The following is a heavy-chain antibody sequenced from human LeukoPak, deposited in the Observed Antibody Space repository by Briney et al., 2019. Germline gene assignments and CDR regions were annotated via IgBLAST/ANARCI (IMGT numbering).Heavy chain of an antibody. V-gene: IGHV1-69*05. Sequence: SVTVSCTASGGTFSSYAISWVRQAPGQGLEWMGGIIPIFGTANYAQKFQGRVTITTDESTSTAYMELSSLRSEDTAVYYCARTPLGYCSSTSCPNDAFDIWGQGTMVTVSS. D-gene: IGHD2-2*01. J-gene: IGHJ3*02. CDR1: GGTFSSYA. CDR2: IIPIFGTA. CDR3: ARTPLGYCSSTSCPNDAFDI.